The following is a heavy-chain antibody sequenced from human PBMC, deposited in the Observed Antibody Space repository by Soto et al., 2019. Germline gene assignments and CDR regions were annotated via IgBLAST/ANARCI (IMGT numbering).Heavy chain of an antibody. CDR2: ISSSSTTI. Sequence: EVQLVESGGGLVQPGGSLRLSCAASGFTFSTYSMNWVRQAPGKGLEWISYISSSSTTIYYADSVRGRFTISRDNAKNSLYLQMDSLRPEDTAVYYCARGHSIDYWGQGTLVAVPS. D-gene: IGHD5-18*01. V-gene: IGHV3-48*04. CDR1: GFTFSTYS. CDR3: ARGHSIDY. J-gene: IGHJ4*02.